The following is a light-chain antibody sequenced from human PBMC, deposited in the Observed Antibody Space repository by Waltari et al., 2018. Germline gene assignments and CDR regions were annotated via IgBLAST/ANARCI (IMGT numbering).Light chain of an antibody. CDR2: RNN. Sequence: QSVVTQPPSASGTPGQRVTISCSGSSPNIGNNFVYWYQQSPGTAPKLLIYRNNHRPSGVPDRFSGSKSGTSASLAISGLRSEDESDYYCATWDDSLRGWVFGGGTKLTVL. CDR1: SPNIGNNF. CDR3: ATWDDSLRGWV. V-gene: IGLV1-47*01. J-gene: IGLJ3*02.